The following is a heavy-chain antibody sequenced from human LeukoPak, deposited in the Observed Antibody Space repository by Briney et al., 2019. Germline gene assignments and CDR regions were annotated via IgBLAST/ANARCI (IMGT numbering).Heavy chain of an antibody. CDR2: IIPIFGTA. D-gene: IGHD6-25*01. V-gene: IGHV1-69*13. CDR1: GGTFSSYA. Sequence: ASVKVSCKASGGTFSSYAISWVRQAPGQGLEWMGGIIPIFGTANYAQKFQGRVTITADESTSTAYMELSSLRSEDTAVYYCARGAAPFYYYYYMDVWGKGTTVTVSS. CDR3: ARGAAPFYYYYYMDV. J-gene: IGHJ6*03.